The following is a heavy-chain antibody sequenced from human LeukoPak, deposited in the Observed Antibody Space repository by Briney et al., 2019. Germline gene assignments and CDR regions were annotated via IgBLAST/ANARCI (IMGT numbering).Heavy chain of an antibody. J-gene: IGHJ5*02. CDR3: ASPAPVGADSRPFDP. CDR1: GFTFNSYS. CDR2: IRRDGSVT. V-gene: IGHV3-23*01. Sequence: GGSLRLSCAASGFTFNSYSMIWVRQAPAKGLEWVSTIRRDGSVTQYADSVKGRFTISRDNSKNTLFLEMSSLRAEDTAIYYCASPAPVGADSRPFDPWGQGTLVTVSS. D-gene: IGHD3-22*01.